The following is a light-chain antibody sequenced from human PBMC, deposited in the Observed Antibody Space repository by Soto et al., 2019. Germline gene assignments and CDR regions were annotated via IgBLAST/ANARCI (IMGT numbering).Light chain of an antibody. Sequence: ALTQPASVSGSPGQSITISCTGSGRDIGAYDYVSWYQQHPGKAPKLLIYGVNNRPSGVSYRFSASKSAFTASLTISGLQAEDEAHYYCSSYTTSYFYVFGPGTKVTVL. CDR3: SSYTTSYFYV. CDR1: GRDIGAYDY. CDR2: GVN. V-gene: IGLV2-14*01. J-gene: IGLJ1*01.